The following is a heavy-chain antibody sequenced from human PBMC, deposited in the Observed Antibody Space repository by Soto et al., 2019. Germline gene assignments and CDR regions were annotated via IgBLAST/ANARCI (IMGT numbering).Heavy chain of an antibody. CDR3: ARGEGIVATISAFDI. Sequence: ASVKVSCKASGYTFTGYYMHWVRQAPGQGLEWMGWINPNSGGTNYAQKFQGWVTMTRDTSISTAYMELSRLRSDDTAVYYCARGEGIVATISAFDIWGQGTMVT. D-gene: IGHD5-12*01. CDR1: GYTFTGYY. J-gene: IGHJ3*02. V-gene: IGHV1-2*04. CDR2: INPNSGGT.